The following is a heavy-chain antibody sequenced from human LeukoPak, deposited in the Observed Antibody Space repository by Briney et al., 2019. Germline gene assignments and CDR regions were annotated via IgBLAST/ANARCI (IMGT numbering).Heavy chain of an antibody. D-gene: IGHD6-19*01. CDR1: GFTFSSYA. J-gene: IGHJ4*02. CDR2: ISYDGSNK. CDR3: ARDHRYSSGWYYFDY. Sequence: GGSLRLSCAASGFTFSSYAMHWVRQAPGKGLEWVAVISYDGSNKYYADSVKGRFTISRDNSKNTLYLQMNSLRAEDTAVYYCARDHRYSSGWYYFDYWGQGTLVTVSS. V-gene: IGHV3-30*04.